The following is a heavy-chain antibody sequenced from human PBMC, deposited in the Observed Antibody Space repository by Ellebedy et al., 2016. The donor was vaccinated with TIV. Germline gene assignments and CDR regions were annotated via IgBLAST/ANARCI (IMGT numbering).Heavy chain of an antibody. Sequence: GESLKISCAASGLTFSSHAMSWVRQAPGKGLEWVSSITESGGNTYYEDSVKGRFTISRDNSKDTLFLQMNSLRAEDTPIYFCSRDPVGVGPAFDVWGQGTMVTVSS. CDR1: GLTFSSHA. D-gene: IGHD4-23*01. J-gene: IGHJ3*01. CDR2: ITESGGNT. V-gene: IGHV3-23*01. CDR3: SRDPVGVGPAFDV.